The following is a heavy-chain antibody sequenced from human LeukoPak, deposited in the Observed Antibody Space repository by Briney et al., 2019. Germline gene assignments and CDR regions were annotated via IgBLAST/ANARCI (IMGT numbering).Heavy chain of an antibody. Sequence: ASVKVSCKASGYTFTGYYMHWVRQAPGQGLEWMGWINPNSGGTNYAQKFQGRVTMTRDTSISTAYMELSRLRSDDTAVYYCARDLYSSSDNWFDPWGQGTLVTISS. V-gene: IGHV1-2*02. CDR2: INPNSGGT. J-gene: IGHJ5*02. D-gene: IGHD6-6*01. CDR3: ARDLYSSSDNWFDP. CDR1: GYTFTGYY.